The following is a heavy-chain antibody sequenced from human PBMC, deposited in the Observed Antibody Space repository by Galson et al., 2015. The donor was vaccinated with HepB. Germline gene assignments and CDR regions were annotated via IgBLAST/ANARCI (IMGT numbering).Heavy chain of an antibody. CDR3: ARNMLRGSHYDY. J-gene: IGHJ4*01. CDR2: ISGGGDAT. CDR1: GFTFSDFA. Sequence: SLRLSRAASGFTFSDFAVTWVRQAPGKGLEWVSSISGGGDATYYADFVKGRFTISRDNSKNTLYLQMNSLRVGDTAAFYCARNMLRGSHYDYWGLGTLVSVSS. D-gene: IGHD2-15*01. V-gene: IGHV3-23*01.